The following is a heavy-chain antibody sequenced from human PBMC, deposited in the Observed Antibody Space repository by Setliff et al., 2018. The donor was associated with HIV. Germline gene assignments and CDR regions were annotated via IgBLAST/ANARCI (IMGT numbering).Heavy chain of an antibody. CDR2: ISPSSGGT. CDR3: AKTVALLRAARLDLDY. Sequence: GGSLRLSCAASGFTFRNYAMTWVRQAPGKGLEWVSTISPSSGGTNYADSVKGRFTISRDNSKHILYLQMNSLRVEDSAVYYCAKTVALLRAARLDLDYWGQGTLVTVSS. J-gene: IGHJ4*02. CDR1: GFTFRNYA. V-gene: IGHV3-23*01. D-gene: IGHD6-6*01.